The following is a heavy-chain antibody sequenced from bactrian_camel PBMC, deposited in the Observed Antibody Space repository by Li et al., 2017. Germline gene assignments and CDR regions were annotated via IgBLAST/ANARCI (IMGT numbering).Heavy chain of an antibody. D-gene: IGHD7*01. V-gene: IGHV3S6*01. Sequence: HVQLVESGGGSVQAEGSLTLSCSTSVDTSSSNSMGWFRQAPGKGLEWVASIRSDGSNTYYADSVKGRFTISRDNAKNTAYLQMNSLKEGDTALYYCVFGGIWFFSHPAYWGQGTQVTIS. CDR3: VFGGIWFFSHPAY. CDR2: IRSDGSNT. J-gene: IGHJ4*01. CDR1: VDTSSSNS.